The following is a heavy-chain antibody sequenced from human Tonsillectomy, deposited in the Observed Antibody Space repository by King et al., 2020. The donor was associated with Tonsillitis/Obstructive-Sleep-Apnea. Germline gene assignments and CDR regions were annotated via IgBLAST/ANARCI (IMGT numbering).Heavy chain of an antibody. CDR2: ISSSSSYI. CDR3: AREITVVQGAAFDI. Sequence: VQLVESGGGLVKPGGSLRLSCAASGFTFSSYSMNWVRQAPGKGLEWVSSISSSSSYIYYADSVKGRFTISRDNAKNSLYLQMNSLRAEDTAVYYCAREITVVQGAAFDIWAPVTMVTASS. J-gene: IGHJ3*02. D-gene: IGHD4-23*01. V-gene: IGHV3-21*01. CDR1: GFTFSSYS.